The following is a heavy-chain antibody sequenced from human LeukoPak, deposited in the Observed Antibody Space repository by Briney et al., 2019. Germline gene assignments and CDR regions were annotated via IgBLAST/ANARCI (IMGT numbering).Heavy chain of an antibody. CDR3: AKDLNYGELVDS. V-gene: IGHV3-30*02. D-gene: IGHD4-17*01. J-gene: IGHJ4*02. Sequence: GGSPRLSCAASGFTFSSYGMHWVRQAPGKGLEWVAFIRSDGNKKYYADSVKGRFTISRDNSRNTLYLQMNSLRTEDTAVYYCAKDLNYGELVDSWGKGTLVTVSS. CDR2: IRSDGNKK. CDR1: GFTFSSYG.